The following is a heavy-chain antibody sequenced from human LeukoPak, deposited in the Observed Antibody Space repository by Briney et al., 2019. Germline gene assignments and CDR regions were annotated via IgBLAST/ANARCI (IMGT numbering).Heavy chain of an antibody. CDR1: GFTFSSYS. CDR3: ARGGVSQDYFDY. Sequence: GGSLRLSCAASGFTFSSYSMHWVRQAPGKGLEWVSSISSSSSYIYYADSVKGRFTISRDNAKNSLYLQMNSLRAEDTAVYYCARGGVSQDYFDYWGQGTLVTVSS. V-gene: IGHV3-21*01. D-gene: IGHD6-13*01. CDR2: ISSSSSYI. J-gene: IGHJ4*02.